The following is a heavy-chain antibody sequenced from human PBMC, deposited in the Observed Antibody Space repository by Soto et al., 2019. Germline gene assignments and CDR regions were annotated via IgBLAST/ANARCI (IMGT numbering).Heavy chain of an antibody. D-gene: IGHD2-21*02. J-gene: IGHJ6*02. CDR3: ARGVTARYYYGMDV. V-gene: IGHV4-59*01. CDR2: IYYSGST. Sequence: VTLSLTCTVSGGSISSYYWSWIRQPPGKGLEWIGYIYYSGSTNYNPSLKSRVTISVDTSKNQFSLKLSSVTAADTAVYYCARGVTARYYYGMDVWGQGTTVTVSS. CDR1: GGSISSYY.